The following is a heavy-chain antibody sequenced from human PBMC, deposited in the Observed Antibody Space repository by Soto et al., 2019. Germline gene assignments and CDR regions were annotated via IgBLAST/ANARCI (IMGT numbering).Heavy chain of an antibody. D-gene: IGHD5-18*01. CDR1: GFTFSSYA. CDR2: ISYDGSNK. V-gene: IGHV3-30-3*01. CDR3: ARDPLWGTAMVLWYFDL. Sequence: GGSLRLSCAASGFTFSSYAMHWVRQAPGKGLEWVALISYDGSNKYYADSVKGRFTISRYNSKNTLYLQMNSLRAEDTAVYYCARDPLWGTAMVLWYFDLWGRGTLVTVSS. J-gene: IGHJ2*01.